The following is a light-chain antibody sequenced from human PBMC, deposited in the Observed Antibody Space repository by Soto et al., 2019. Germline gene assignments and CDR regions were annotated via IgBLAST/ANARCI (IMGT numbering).Light chain of an antibody. J-gene: IGKJ1*01. Sequence: DIQMTQSPSTLSGSVGNRVTIHRRASQTLSSWLAWYQQKPGKAPKLLIYKASTLKSGGPSRVSGSGSVTEFTPTISSLQPDDFATYYCQHYNSYSEAFGQGTKVDI. CDR1: QTLSSW. CDR2: KAS. CDR3: QHYNSYSEA. V-gene: IGKV1-5*03.